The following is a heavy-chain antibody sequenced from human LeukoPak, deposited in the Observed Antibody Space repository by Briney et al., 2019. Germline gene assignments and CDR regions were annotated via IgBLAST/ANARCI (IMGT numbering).Heavy chain of an antibody. CDR1: GGSFSGYY. Sequence: SETLSPTCAVYGGSFSGYYWSWVRQPPGKGLEWIGEINHSGSTNYNPSLKSRVTISVDTSKNQFSLKLSSVTAADTAVYYCARSTLWFDPWGQGTLVTVSS. D-gene: IGHD1-1*01. CDR2: INHSGST. J-gene: IGHJ5*02. V-gene: IGHV4-34*01. CDR3: ARSTLWFDP.